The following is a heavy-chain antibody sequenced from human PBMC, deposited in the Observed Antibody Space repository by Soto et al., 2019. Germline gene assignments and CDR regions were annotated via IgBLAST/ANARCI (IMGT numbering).Heavy chain of an antibody. V-gene: IGHV3-53*01. CDR3: AREVRSIYSGDWVDP. CDR2: MYTGGST. Sequence: EVQLVESGGGLIQSGGSLTLSCAASGFNVSSNFMSWVRQAPGKGLEWVSVMYTGGSTFHADSLRGRFTISRDNGKNTLYLQMNSLRAEYTAVYYCAREVRSIYSGDWVDPWGQGTLVTVSS. CDR1: GFNVSSNF. D-gene: IGHD2-15*01. J-gene: IGHJ5*02.